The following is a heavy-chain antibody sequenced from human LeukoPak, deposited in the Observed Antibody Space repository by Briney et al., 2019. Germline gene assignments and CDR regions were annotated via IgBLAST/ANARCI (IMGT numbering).Heavy chain of an antibody. D-gene: IGHD5-24*01. CDR2: ISGSAGST. Sequence: PGGSLRLSCAASGYTFSSYAMSWVRQAPGKGLEWVSAISGSAGSTYFADSVQGRFTISRDNSENTLYLQMNSLRAEDTAVYYCAKDRRDGYNLFDYWGRGTLVTVSS. V-gene: IGHV3-23*01. CDR3: AKDRRDGYNLFDY. CDR1: GYTFSSYA. J-gene: IGHJ4*02.